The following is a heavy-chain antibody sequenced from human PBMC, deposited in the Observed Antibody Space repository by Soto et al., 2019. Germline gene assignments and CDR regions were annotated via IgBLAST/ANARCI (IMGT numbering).Heavy chain of an antibody. V-gene: IGHV4-59*01. CDR2: IYDDGSA. Sequence: PSETLSLTCTVSGGSISSSYWSWIRQPPGKGLEWLAYIYDDGSANYNPSLKSRATISLDMSKNQFSLKLTSVTAADTAVYYCARDKYCSGGSCLKNWLDPSGEGTLVTV. CDR1: GGSISSSY. D-gene: IGHD2-15*01. J-gene: IGHJ5*02. CDR3: ARDKYCSGGSCLKNWLDP.